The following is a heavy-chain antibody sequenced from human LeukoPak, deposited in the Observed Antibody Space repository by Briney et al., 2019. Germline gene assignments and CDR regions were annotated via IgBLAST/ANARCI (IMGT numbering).Heavy chain of an antibody. D-gene: IGHD2-21*02. CDR1: GYTLTELS. CDR2: FDPEDGET. Sequence: ASVKVSCKVSGYTLTELSMHWVRQAPGKGLEWMGGFDPEDGETIYAQKFQGRVTMTEDTSTDTAYMELSSLRSEDTAVYYCATDLPCGGDCYSPYFQHWGQGTLVTVSS. J-gene: IGHJ1*01. CDR3: ATDLPCGGDCYSPYFQH. V-gene: IGHV1-24*01.